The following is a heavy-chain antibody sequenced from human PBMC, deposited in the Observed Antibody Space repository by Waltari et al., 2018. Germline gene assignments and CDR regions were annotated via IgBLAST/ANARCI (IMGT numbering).Heavy chain of an antibody. CDR3: ARGLTAIRAFDI. V-gene: IGHV4-34*01. CDR1: GGSFSGYY. D-gene: IGHD2-21*02. Sequence: QVQLQQWGAGLLKPSETLSLTCAVHGGSFSGYYWSWIRQPPGKGLEWIGEINHSGSTNYNPSLKSRVTISVDTSKNQFSLKLSSVTAADTAVYYCARGLTAIRAFDIWGQGTMVTVSS. J-gene: IGHJ3*02. CDR2: INHSGST.